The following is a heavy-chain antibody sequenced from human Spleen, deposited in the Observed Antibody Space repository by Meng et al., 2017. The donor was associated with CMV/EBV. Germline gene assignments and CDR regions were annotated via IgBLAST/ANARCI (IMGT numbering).Heavy chain of an antibody. J-gene: IGHJ6*02. CDR1: GGSISSYY. CDR3: ARDRYYGMDV. CDR2: IYYSGST. V-gene: IGHV4-59*01. Sequence: SETLSLTCTVSGGSISSYYWSWIRQPPGKGLEWIGYIYYSGSTNYNPPLKSRVTISLDTSKNQFSLKLSSVTAADTAVYYCARDRYYGMDVWGQGTTVTVSS.